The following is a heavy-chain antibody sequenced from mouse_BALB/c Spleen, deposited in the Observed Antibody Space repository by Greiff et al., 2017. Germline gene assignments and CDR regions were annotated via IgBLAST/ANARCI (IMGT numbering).Heavy chain of an antibody. CDR1: GFSLTSYG. J-gene: IGHJ3*01. Sequence: VKLQESGPGLVAPSQSLSITCTVSGFSLTSYGVHWVRQPPGKGLEWLGVIWAGGSTNYNSALMSRLSISKDNSKSQVFLKMNSLQTDDTAMYYCARGEDYSWFAYWGQGTLVTVSA. D-gene: IGHD1-1*01. CDR2: IWAGGST. CDR3: ARGEDYSWFAY. V-gene: IGHV2-9*02.